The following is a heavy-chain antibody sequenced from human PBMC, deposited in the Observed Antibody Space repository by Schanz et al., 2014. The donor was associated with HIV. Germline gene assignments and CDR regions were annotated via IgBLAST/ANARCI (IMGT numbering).Heavy chain of an antibody. CDR3: ARDRMTANWKNSMDL. Sequence: QVQLVESGGGVVQPGRSLRLSCAASGFTFSSYGMHWVRQAPGKGLEWVAVISYDGSNKYSADSVKGRFTISRDNSKNTLYLQMNSLRAEDTAVYYCARDRMTANWKNSMDLWGQGTTVTVSS. CDR2: ISYDGSNK. CDR1: GFTFSSYG. D-gene: IGHD2-21*02. J-gene: IGHJ6*02. V-gene: IGHV3-30*03.